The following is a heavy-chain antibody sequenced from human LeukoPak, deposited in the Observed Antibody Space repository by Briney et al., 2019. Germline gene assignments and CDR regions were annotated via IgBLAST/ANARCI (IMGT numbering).Heavy chain of an antibody. V-gene: IGHV3-21*04. CDR3: AKDIDYSNRNDAFDI. CDR2: ISSSSGHI. J-gene: IGHJ3*02. Sequence: GGSLRLSCAASGFTFTDYSMNWVRQAPGKGLEWVSTISSSSGHIYYADSVKGRFTISRDNAENSLYLQMNSLRAEDTAVYYCAKDIDYSNRNDAFDIWGQGTMVTVSS. D-gene: IGHD4-11*01. CDR1: GFTFTDYS.